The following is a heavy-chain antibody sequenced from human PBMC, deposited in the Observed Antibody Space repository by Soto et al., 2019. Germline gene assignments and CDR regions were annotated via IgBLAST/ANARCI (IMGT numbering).Heavy chain of an antibody. Sequence: QITLKESGPTLVKPTENLTLTCTFSGFSLTTREVGVGWIRQPPGKALEWLALIYWDDDKYYSSSLKTRLNITKDTSKNQVVLTMANMDPLDTAAYYCARLPQGAYSRCFDTWGRGPLVTVS. CDR2: IYWDDDK. CDR1: GFSLTTREVG. V-gene: IGHV2-5*02. J-gene: IGHJ5*02. D-gene: IGHD2-15*01. CDR3: ARLPQGAYSRCFDT.